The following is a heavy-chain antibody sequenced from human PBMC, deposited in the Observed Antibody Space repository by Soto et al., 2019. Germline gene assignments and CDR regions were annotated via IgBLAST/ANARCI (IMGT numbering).Heavy chain of an antibody. J-gene: IGHJ4*02. CDR3: AKVAQKYYYDSSGYGTYYFDY. CDR2: ISGSGGST. V-gene: IGHV3-23*01. D-gene: IGHD3-22*01. CDR1: GFTFSSYA. Sequence: GGSLRLSCAASGFTFSSYAMSWVRQAPGKGLEWVSAISGSGGSTYYADSVKGRFTISRDNSKNTLYLQMNSLRAEDTAVYYCAKVAQKYYYDSSGYGTYYFDYWGQGTLVTVS.